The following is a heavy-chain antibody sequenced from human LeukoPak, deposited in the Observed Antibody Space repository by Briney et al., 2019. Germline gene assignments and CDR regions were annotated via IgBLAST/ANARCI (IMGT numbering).Heavy chain of an antibody. Sequence: GGSLRLSCAASGFTFSNDNLNWVRQAPGKGLEWVSYISDGSSTIYYADSVRGRFTISRDNAKNSLYLQINSLRDEDTAVYYCARETVGLDYWGQGTLVTVSS. CDR2: ISDGSSTI. V-gene: IGHV3-48*02. J-gene: IGHJ4*02. D-gene: IGHD4-23*01. CDR3: ARETVGLDY. CDR1: GFTFSNDN.